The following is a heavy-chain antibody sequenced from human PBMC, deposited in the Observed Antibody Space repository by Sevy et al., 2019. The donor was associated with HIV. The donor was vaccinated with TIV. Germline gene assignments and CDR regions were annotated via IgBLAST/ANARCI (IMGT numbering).Heavy chain of an antibody. V-gene: IGHV5-51*01. CDR1: GYRFTDYW. CDR3: ARGARGTLQSYYYYPMDV. J-gene: IGHJ6*02. CDR2: IYPGDSDT. D-gene: IGHD1-1*01. Sequence: GESLKISCKGSGYRFTDYWIVWVRQMPGKGLEWMGIIYPGDSDTTHSPSFQGQVTISVDKSISTANLQWRSLKASDTAIFYCARGARGTLQSYYYYPMDVWGQGTTVTVSS.